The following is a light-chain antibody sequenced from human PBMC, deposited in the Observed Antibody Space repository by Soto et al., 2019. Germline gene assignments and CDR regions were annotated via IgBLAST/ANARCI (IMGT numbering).Light chain of an antibody. Sequence: DIQMTQSPSALSASVGDRVTITCRASQSITNYLNWYQHKPGQAPNLLIYAASTLQAGVPSRFRGSGSATDFTLTISSLQPEDFATYFCQQSNSRPPTFGGGTKVDIK. V-gene: IGKV1-39*01. CDR3: QQSNSRPPT. CDR2: AAS. J-gene: IGKJ4*01. CDR1: QSITNY.